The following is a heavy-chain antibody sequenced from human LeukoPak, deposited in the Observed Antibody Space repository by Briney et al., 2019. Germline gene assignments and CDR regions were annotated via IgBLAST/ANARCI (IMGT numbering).Heavy chain of an antibody. D-gene: IGHD1-26*01. J-gene: IGHJ4*02. Sequence: MAGGSLRLSCATTGFTFSAYTMNWVRQAPGKGLEWVSSIAASGSTYYLDSVKGRFTISRDNAKTSLHLQMSSLRAEDTAVYYCAKGLVGATTTYFDYWGQGTLVTVSS. CDR2: IAASGST. CDR3: AKGLVGATTTYFDY. CDR1: GFTFSAYT. V-gene: IGHV3-69-1*01.